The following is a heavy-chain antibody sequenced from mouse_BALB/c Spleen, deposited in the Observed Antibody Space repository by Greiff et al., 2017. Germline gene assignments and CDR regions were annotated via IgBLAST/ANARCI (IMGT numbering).Heavy chain of an antibody. Sequence: QVQLKESGAELARPGASVKLSCKASGYTFTSYWMQWVKQRPGQGLEWIGAIYPGDGDTRYTQKFKGKATLTADKSSSTAYMQLSSLASEDSAVYYCARRDEGFAYWGQGTLVTVSA. CDR1: GYTFTSYW. J-gene: IGHJ3*01. CDR3: ARRDEGFAY. V-gene: IGHV1-87*01. CDR2: IYPGDGDT. D-gene: IGHD3-3*01.